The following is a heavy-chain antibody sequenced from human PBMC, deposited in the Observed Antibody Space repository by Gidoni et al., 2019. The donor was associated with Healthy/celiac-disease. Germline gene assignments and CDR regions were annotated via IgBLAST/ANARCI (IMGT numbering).Heavy chain of an antibody. CDR1: GFTFSSYG. D-gene: IGHD6-6*01. J-gene: IGHJ5*02. CDR2: ISYDGSNK. Sequence: QVQLVESGGGVVQPGRSLRLSCAASGFTFSSYGMHWVRQAPGKGLEGVAVISYDGSNKYYADSVKGRFTISRDNSKNTLYLQMNSLRAEDTAVYYCAKGYSSSSGCLDPWGQGTLVTVSS. V-gene: IGHV3-30*18. CDR3: AKGYSSSSGCLDP.